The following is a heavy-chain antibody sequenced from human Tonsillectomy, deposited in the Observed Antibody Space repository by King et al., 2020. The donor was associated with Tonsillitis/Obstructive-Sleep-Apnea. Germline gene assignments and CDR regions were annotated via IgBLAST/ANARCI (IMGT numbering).Heavy chain of an antibody. CDR3: ASDQDYSFWSDYHSSCDQ. V-gene: IGHV1-18*01. CDR1: GYTFTSYG. Sequence: LQLVQSGAEVKEPGASAKVSCKASGYTFTSYGISWLRQAPGQGLEWMGWISPYSGNTYYAQKLQDRVTMTTDASTSTAYMELRSLRTDDPAVYFCASDQDYSFWSDYHSSCDQWGQGTLVTVSS. J-gene: IGHJ4*02. CDR2: ISPYSGNT. D-gene: IGHD3-3*01.